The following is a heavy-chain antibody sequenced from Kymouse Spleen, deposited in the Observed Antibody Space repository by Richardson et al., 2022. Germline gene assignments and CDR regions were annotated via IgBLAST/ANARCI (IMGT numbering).Heavy chain of an antibody. V-gene: IGHV4-34*01. CDR2: INHSGST. J-gene: IGHJ6*02. CDR3: ARGYSYGNYYGMDV. CDR1: GGSFSGYY. Sequence: QVQLQQWGAGLLKPSETLSLTCAVYGGSFSGYYWSWIRQPPGKGLEWIGEINHSGSTNYNPSLKSRVTISVDTSKNQFSLKLSSVTAADTAVYYCARGYSYGNYYGMDVWGQGTTVTVSS. D-gene: IGHD5-18,IGHD5-18*01.